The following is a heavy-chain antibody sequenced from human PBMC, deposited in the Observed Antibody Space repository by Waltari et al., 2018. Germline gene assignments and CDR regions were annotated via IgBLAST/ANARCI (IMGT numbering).Heavy chain of an antibody. CDR3: ATLGAYLGAFEV. Sequence: EVQLVEIGGALIHPGGSLRLSCAAPEFIVRNNYMAWVRQAPGKGLEWVSVIYAGGGSDSADSVRGRFTISRDNSKNTLYLEMNALRPDDTAVYYCATLGAYLGAFEVWGRGTMVTVSS. CDR1: EFIVRNNY. V-gene: IGHV3-53*02. CDR2: IYAGGGS. D-gene: IGHD3-16*01. J-gene: IGHJ3*01.